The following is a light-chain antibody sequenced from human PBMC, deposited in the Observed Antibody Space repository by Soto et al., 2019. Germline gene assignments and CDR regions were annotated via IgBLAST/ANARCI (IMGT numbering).Light chain of an antibody. CDR1: QDISNY. J-gene: IGKJ4*02. V-gene: IGKV1-33*01. CDR3: QQHNNFSPLT. Sequence: DIQLTQSPSSLSASVGDRVTITCQASQDISNYLNWYEQKPGKAPNLLIFDASKLKTGVPSRFSGRGSGTVFSFIISSLQPEDVATYFCQQHNNFSPLTFGGGTNVEIK. CDR2: DAS.